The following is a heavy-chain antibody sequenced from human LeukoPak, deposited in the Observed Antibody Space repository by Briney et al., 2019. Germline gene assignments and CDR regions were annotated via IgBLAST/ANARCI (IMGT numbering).Heavy chain of an antibody. CDR1: GYTFTDYY. CDR3: ARGTIWNWFDP. V-gene: IGHV1-69-2*01. Sequence: ASVKVSCKVSGYTFTDYYMHWVQQAPGKGLEWMRLVDPEDGETIYAEKFQGRVTITADTSTDTAYMELSSLRSEDTAVYYCARGTIWNWFDPWGQGTLVTVSS. J-gene: IGHJ5*02. D-gene: IGHD1-1*01. CDR2: VDPEDGET.